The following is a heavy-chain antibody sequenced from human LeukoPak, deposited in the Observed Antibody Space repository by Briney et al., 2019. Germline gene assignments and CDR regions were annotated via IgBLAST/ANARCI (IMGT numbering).Heavy chain of an antibody. CDR3: AKSPGTWGSYYTFLDY. D-gene: IGHD3-10*01. V-gene: IGHV3-23*01. Sequence: GGSLRLSCAASGFTFSSHAMSWVRQPPGKGLECVSAISGSGGSTYYADSVKGRFTISRDNSKNTLYLQMNSLRAEDTAVYYCAKSPGTWGSYYTFLDYWGRGTLVTVSS. CDR2: ISGSGGST. CDR1: GFTFSSHA. J-gene: IGHJ4*02.